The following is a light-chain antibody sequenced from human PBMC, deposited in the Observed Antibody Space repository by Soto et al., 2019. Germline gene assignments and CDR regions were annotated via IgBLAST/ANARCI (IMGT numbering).Light chain of an antibody. V-gene: IGKV3-20*01. Sequence: EIVLTQSPGTLSLSPGERATLSCRASQSVSSSYLAWYQHKPGPAPRLLIFGASSRATRIPGRFSGSGSGTDFTLTISRLEPEDFAVYYCQQYGSSPLTFGGGTKVEIK. J-gene: IGKJ4*01. CDR2: GAS. CDR3: QQYGSSPLT. CDR1: QSVSSSY.